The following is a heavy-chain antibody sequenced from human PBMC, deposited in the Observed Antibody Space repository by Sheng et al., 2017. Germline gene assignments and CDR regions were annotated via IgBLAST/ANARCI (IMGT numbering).Heavy chain of an antibody. V-gene: IGHV1-69*13. CDR3: ARALTMVRGAWNYYYYMDV. CDR2: IIPIFGTA. CDR1: GGTFSSYA. J-gene: IGHJ6*03. D-gene: IGHD3-10*01. Sequence: QVQLVQSGAEVKKPGSSVKVSCKASGGTFSSYAISWVRQAPGQGLEWMGGIIPIFGTANYAQKFQGRVTITADESTSTAYMELSSLRSEDTAVYYCARALTMVRGAWNYYYYMDVWGQGTTVTVSS.